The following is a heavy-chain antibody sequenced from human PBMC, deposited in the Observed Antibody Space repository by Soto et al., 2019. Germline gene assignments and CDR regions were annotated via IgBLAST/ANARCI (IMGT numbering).Heavy chain of an antibody. D-gene: IGHD6-13*01. CDR2: ISPNSGGT. J-gene: IGHJ5*02. CDR3: ARLVRAAAGPNWFDP. Sequence: ASVKVSCKDSVYTITSYGISWVRQATGQGLEWMGWISPNSGGTNYAQKLQGWVTMTRDTSISTAYMELSRLRSDDTAVYYCARLVRAAAGPNWFDPWGQGTLVTVSS. V-gene: IGHV1-2*04. CDR1: VYTITSYG.